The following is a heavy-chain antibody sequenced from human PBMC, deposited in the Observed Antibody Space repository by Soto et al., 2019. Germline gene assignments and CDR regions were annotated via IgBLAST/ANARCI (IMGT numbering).Heavy chain of an antibody. D-gene: IGHD3-10*01. CDR1: GGSMSGYY. CDR2: IYYTGTT. CDR3: ARDGSGSYYEHNAFDI. V-gene: IGHV4-59*01. Sequence: KPSETLSLTCTVSGGSMSGYYWNWIRQSPENGLEWIGYIYYTGTTTHNPSLKSRVTISVDTSKNQFSLKLSSVTAADAAVYFCARDGSGSYYEHNAFDIWGQGTKVTVSS. J-gene: IGHJ3*02.